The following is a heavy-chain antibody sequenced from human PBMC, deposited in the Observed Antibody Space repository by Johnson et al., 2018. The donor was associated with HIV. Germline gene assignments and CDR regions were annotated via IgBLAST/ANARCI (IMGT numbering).Heavy chain of an antibody. CDR2: ISFVGINK. D-gene: IGHD2-8*02. Sequence: QEQLVESGGGVVQPGRSLRLSCAASGFTFGNYGMHWVRQAPGKGLEWVAGISFVGINKYYENSVKGRFTISRDNSKNTLHLQMNSLRAEDTALYYCARAIEVVVYAIRGRAFDIWGQGTMVTVSS. V-gene: IGHV3-33*05. CDR1: GFTFGNYG. CDR3: ARAIEVVVYAIRGRAFDI. J-gene: IGHJ3*02.